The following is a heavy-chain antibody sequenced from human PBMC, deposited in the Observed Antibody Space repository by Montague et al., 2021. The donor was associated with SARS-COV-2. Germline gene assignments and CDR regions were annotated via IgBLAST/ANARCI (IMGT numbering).Heavy chain of an antibody. CDR2: IYYSGST. Sequence: TLSLTCTVSGGSISSGGYYWSWIRQPPGKGLEWIGYIYYSGSTYYNPSLKSRVTISVDTSKNQFSLKLSSVTAADTAVYYCARLTAGYCSGGSCYWGTGCDYWGQGTLVTVSS. CDR1: GGSISSGGYY. V-gene: IGHV4-31*03. CDR3: ARLTAGYCSGGSCYWGTGCDY. D-gene: IGHD2-15*01. J-gene: IGHJ4*02.